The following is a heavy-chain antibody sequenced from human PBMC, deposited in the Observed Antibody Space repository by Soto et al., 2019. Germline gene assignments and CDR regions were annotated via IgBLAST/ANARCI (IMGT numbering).Heavy chain of an antibody. D-gene: IGHD4-17*01. CDR1: GFTFSSYG. CDR2: IWYDGSNK. V-gene: IGHV3-33*01. CDR3: SYGDYFDY. Sequence: QVQLVDSGGGVVQPGRSLRLSCAASGFTFSSYGMHWVRQAPGKGLEWVEVIWYDGSNKYYADSVKGRFTISRDNSKNTLYLQMISLRAEVTAVYYCSYGDYFDYWGQGTLVTVSS. J-gene: IGHJ4*02.